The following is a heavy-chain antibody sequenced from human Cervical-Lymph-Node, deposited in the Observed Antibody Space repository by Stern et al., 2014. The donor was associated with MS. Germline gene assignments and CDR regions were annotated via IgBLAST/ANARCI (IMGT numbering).Heavy chain of an antibody. D-gene: IGHD5-24*01. J-gene: IGHJ4*02. CDR3: ARARRDKRWLQPTFDY. V-gene: IGHV3-30*04. CDR2: ISYDGSNK. Sequence: QVQLVQSGGGVVQPGRSLRLSCAASGFTFSTYAMHWVRQAPGKGLKWVAIISYDGSNKYYADSVKGRFTISRDNSKNTLYLQVNSLRAEDTAVYYCARARRDKRWLQPTFDYWGQGTLVTVSS. CDR1: GFTFSTYA.